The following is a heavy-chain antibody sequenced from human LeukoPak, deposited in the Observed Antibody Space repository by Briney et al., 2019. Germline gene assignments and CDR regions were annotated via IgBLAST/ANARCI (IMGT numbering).Heavy chain of an antibody. CDR3: ARQQNLRRYPFDY. CDR1: GGSISSGDYY. D-gene: IGHD1/OR15-1a*01. V-gene: IGHV4-61*08. CDR2: IYYSGST. J-gene: IGHJ4*02. Sequence: SETLSLTCSVSGGSISSGDYYWSWIRQPPGKGLEWIGYIYYSGSTNYNPSLKSRVTISVDTSKNQFSLKLSSVTAADTAVYYCARQQNLRRYPFDYWGQGTLVTVSS.